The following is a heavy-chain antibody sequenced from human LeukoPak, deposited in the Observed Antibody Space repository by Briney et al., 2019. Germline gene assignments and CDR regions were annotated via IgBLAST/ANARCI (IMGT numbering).Heavy chain of an antibody. Sequence: SETLSLTCTVSGGSISSYYWSWIRQPPGKGLEWIGYIYYSGSTNYNPSLKSRVTISVDTSKNQFSLKLSSVTAADTAVYYCARELGNGDFDYWGQGTLVTVSS. J-gene: IGHJ4*02. V-gene: IGHV4-59*01. CDR3: ARELGNGDFDY. CDR1: GGSISSYY. D-gene: IGHD7-27*01. CDR2: IYYSGST.